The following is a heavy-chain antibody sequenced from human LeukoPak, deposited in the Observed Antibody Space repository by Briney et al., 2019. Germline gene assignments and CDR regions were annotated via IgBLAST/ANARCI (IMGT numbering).Heavy chain of an antibody. CDR3: ARRRYSSNWYYFDY. J-gene: IGHJ4*02. Sequence: GASVKVSCKASGYTFTSYDINWVRQATGQGLEWTGWMNPNSGNTGYVQKFQGRVTMTRNTSISTAYMELSSLRSEETAVYYCARRRYSSNWYYFDYWGQGTLVTVSS. V-gene: IGHV1-8*01. D-gene: IGHD6-13*01. CDR2: MNPNSGNT. CDR1: GYTFTSYD.